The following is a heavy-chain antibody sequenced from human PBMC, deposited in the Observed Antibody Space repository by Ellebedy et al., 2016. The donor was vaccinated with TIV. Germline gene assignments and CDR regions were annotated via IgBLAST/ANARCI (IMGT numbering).Heavy chain of an antibody. CDR1: GFTFSSYS. Sequence: GESLKISCAASGFTFSSYSMNWVRQAPGKGLEWVSYISSSSSTIYYADSVKGRFTISRDNAKNSLYLQMNSLRDEDTAVYYCARVKRYSSGWYDYWGQGTLVTVSS. CDR3: ARVKRYSSGWYDY. D-gene: IGHD6-19*01. CDR2: ISSSSSTI. J-gene: IGHJ4*02. V-gene: IGHV3-48*02.